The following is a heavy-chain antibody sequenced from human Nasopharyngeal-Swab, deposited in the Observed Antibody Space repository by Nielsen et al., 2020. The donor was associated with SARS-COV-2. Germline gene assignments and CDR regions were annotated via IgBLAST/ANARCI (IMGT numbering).Heavy chain of an antibody. CDR3: ARELGVGLFDY. V-gene: IGHV1-18*01. J-gene: IGHJ4*02. Sequence: ASVKVSCKTSGYTFSSYGIAWVRQAPGQGLEWLGWISPYNDYTHYAQKFPGSVTMTSDTSTSTAYLELRSLTSDDTAVYYCARELGVGLFDYWGQGTLVTVSS. CDR2: ISPYNDYT. D-gene: IGHD3-16*01. CDR1: GYTFSSYG.